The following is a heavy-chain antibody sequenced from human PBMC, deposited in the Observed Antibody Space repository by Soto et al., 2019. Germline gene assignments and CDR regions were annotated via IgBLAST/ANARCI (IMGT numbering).Heavy chain of an antibody. J-gene: IGHJ3*02. CDR2: SNHSGRT. V-gene: IGHV4-34*01. CDR1: GGSFSGYS. CDR3: ARGGSNIVVVVAATRSAFDI. D-gene: IGHD2-15*01. Sequence: QVQLQQWGAGLLKPSDTLSLTCAVYGGSFSGYSWSWIRQPPGNGLEWIGGSNHSGRTNYNPSLKSRVNTSVATSKNQFSRKLGSVTAADTAVYYCARGGSNIVVVVAATRSAFDIWGQGTMVTVSS.